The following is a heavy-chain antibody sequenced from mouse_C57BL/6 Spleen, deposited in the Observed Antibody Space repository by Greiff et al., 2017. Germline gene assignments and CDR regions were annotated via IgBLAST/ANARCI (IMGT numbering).Heavy chain of an antibody. CDR2: FYPGSGSI. CDR1: GYTFTEYT. D-gene: IGHD3-3*01. Sequence: QVQLQQSGAELVKPGASVKLSCKASGYTFTEYTIHWVKQRSGQGFEWIGRFYPGSGSITYNEKFKVKATLTADKSSGAVYRRLSRQTSEHTAVYFCARHEERASYFDYWGQGTTLTVSS. V-gene: IGHV1-62-2*01. CDR3: ARHEERASYFDY. J-gene: IGHJ2*01.